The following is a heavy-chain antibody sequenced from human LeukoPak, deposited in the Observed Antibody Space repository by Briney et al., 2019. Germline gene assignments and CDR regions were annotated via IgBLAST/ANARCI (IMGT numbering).Heavy chain of an antibody. Sequence: GGSLRLSCAASGFTFDDYAMHWVRQAPGKGLEWVSGISLDSGDIGYADSVKGRFSISRDNSKNTLYLQMNSLRAEDTAVYYCAKLYYDFWSGPPSGHYYYYYMDVWGKGTTVTVSS. J-gene: IGHJ6*03. CDR1: GFTFDDYA. CDR3: AKLYYDFWSGPPSGHYYYYYMDV. D-gene: IGHD3-3*01. V-gene: IGHV3-9*01. CDR2: ISLDSGDI.